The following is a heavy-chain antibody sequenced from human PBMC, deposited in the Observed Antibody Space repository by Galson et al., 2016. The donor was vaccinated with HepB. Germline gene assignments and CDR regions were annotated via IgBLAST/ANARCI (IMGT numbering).Heavy chain of an antibody. CDR2: IVPILGMS. CDR3: ARDAVAVAGTLHFYFYGMDV. Sequence: SVKVSCKASGGTFSSYAFSWVRQAPGQGLEWMGRIVPILGMSNYAQKFQGRVTITADKSTSTVNMELSSLRSEDTAAYYCARDAVAVAGTLHFYFYGMDVWGQGTTVTVSS. CDR1: GGTFSSYA. V-gene: IGHV1-69*04. D-gene: IGHD6-19*01. J-gene: IGHJ6*02.